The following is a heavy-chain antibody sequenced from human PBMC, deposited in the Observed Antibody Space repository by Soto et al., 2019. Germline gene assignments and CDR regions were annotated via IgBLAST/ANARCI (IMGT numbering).Heavy chain of an antibody. Sequence: SETLSLTCTVSGGSISSYYWSWIRQPPGKGLEWIGYIYYSGSTNYNPSLKSRVTISVDTSKNQFSLKLSSVTAADTAVYYCARVGIAAAESGLWLGINWFDPWGQGARVTVSS. CDR2: IYYSGST. J-gene: IGHJ5*02. CDR1: GGSISSYY. V-gene: IGHV4-59*01. CDR3: ARVGIAAAESGLWLGINWFDP. D-gene: IGHD6-13*01.